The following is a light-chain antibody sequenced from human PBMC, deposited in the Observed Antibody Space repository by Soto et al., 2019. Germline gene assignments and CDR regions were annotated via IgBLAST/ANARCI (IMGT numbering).Light chain of an antibody. CDR2: SAS. CDR1: QSVSSNC. Sequence: EIVLTQSPGTLSLSPGERATLSCRASQSVSSNCLAWYQQKPGQAPRLLIFSASSRATGIPDRFSGSGSGTGFTLTISRLEPEDFAVYYCQQYGSSPYTFGQGTKLEIK. J-gene: IGKJ2*01. CDR3: QQYGSSPYT. V-gene: IGKV3-20*01.